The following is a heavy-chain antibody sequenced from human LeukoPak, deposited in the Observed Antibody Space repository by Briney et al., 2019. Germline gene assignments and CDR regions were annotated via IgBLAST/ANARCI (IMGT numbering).Heavy chain of an antibody. D-gene: IGHD2-21*01. CDR2: ISSSSSTI. Sequence: PGGSLRLSCAASGFTFSSYAMSWVRQAPGKGLEWVSYISSSSSTIYYADSVKGRFTISRDNAKNSLYLQMNSLRAEDTAVYYCAKNCGGDCYYFQHWGQGTLVTVSS. J-gene: IGHJ1*01. CDR3: AKNCGGDCYYFQH. V-gene: IGHV3-48*01. CDR1: GFTFSSYA.